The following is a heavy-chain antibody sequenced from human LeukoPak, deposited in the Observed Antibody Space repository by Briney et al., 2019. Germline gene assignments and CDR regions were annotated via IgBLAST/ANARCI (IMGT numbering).Heavy chain of an antibody. CDR3: ARNVSAPSDHAGYFDY. D-gene: IGHD1-14*01. J-gene: IGHJ4*02. Sequence: GASVKVSCKASGYTFTNYGISWVRQAPGQGLEWLGWISVYNGNTNYAQKVQARVTMTTDTSASTAYMELRSLRSDDTAVYYCARNVSAPSDHAGYFDYWGQGTLVTVSS. CDR1: GYTFTNYG. CDR2: ISVYNGNT. V-gene: IGHV1-18*01.